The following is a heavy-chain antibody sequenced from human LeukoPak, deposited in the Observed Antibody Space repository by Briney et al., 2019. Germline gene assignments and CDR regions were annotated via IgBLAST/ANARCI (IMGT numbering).Heavy chain of an antibody. CDR1: GGTFSSYA. V-gene: IGHV1-69*05. CDR2: IIPIFGTA. D-gene: IGHD3-3*01. Sequence: SVKVSCKASGGTFSSYAISWVRQAPGQGLEWMGGIIPIFGTANYAQKFQGRVTITTDESTSTAYMELSSLRSEDTAVYYCARGRYDFWSGCYKLMGYYYYMDVWGKGTTVTVSS. CDR3: ARGRYDFWSGCYKLMGYYYYMDV. J-gene: IGHJ6*03.